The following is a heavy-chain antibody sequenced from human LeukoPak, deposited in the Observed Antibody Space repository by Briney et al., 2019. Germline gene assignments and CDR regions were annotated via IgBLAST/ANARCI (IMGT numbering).Heavy chain of an antibody. D-gene: IGHD3-3*01. V-gene: IGHV4-34*01. CDR2: INHSGST. CDR1: GGSFSGYY. CDR3: ARENDFWGINYYYYMDV. J-gene: IGHJ6*03. Sequence: SETLSLTCAVYGGSFSGYYWSWIRQPPGKGLEWIGEINHSGSTNYNPSLKSRVTISVDTSKNQFSLKLSSVTAADTAVYYCARENDFWGINYYYYMDVWGKGTTVTVSS.